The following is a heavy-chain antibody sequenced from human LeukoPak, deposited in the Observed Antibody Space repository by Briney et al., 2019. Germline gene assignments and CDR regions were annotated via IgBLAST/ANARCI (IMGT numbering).Heavy chain of an antibody. CDR2: IYSGGST. CDR3: PTSAAVRLFDY. Sequence: PGGSLRLSCEGAGFTVSSNYMSWVRQAPGKVLEWVSVIYSGGSTYYAGSVKGRSTISKHNSKNNLYLQMNSLRAEDTAVYYCPTSAAVRLFDYWGQGALVTVSS. D-gene: IGHD2-2*01. V-gene: IGHV3-53*01. J-gene: IGHJ4*02. CDR1: GFTVSSNY.